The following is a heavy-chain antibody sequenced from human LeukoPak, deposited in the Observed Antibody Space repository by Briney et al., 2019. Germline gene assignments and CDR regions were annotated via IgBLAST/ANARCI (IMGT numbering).Heavy chain of an antibody. D-gene: IGHD3-10*01. CDR3: ARRLDYYGSGSFITPWYFDL. CDR2: IKQDESEK. V-gene: IGHV3-7*01. J-gene: IGHJ2*01. CDR1: GFTFSSHW. Sequence: GWSLRLSCAASGFTFSSHWMSWVRQAPGKGLEWVANIKQDESEKYYVDSVKGRFTISRDNAKNSLYLQMNSLRAEDTAVYYCARRLDYYGSGSFITPWYFDLWGRGTLVTVSS.